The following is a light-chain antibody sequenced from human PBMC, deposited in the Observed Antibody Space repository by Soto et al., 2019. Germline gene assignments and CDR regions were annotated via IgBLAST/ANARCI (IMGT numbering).Light chain of an antibody. Sequence: EIVLTQSPATLSLSPGERATLSCRASQSVSSYLAWYQQKPGQAPRLLIYDASNRSTGIPARFSGSWSGTDFTLTISSLEPEDFAVYYCQQRSNWPPTFGQGTKV. V-gene: IGKV3-11*01. CDR3: QQRSNWPPT. CDR1: QSVSSY. J-gene: IGKJ1*01. CDR2: DAS.